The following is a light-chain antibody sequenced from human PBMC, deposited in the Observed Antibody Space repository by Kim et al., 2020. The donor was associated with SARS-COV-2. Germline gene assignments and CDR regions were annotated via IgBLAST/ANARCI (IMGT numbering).Light chain of an antibody. Sequence: GHTINLSCTCTSGDFGDYNYVSWYQQHPGKAPKLLIYDVSKRPSGVSNRFSGSKSGNTASLTISGLQAEDEADYYCSSYTSSSTLVFGGGTQLTVL. CDR3: SSYTSSSTLV. CDR1: SGDFGDYNY. V-gene: IGLV2-14*04. J-gene: IGLJ3*02. CDR2: DVS.